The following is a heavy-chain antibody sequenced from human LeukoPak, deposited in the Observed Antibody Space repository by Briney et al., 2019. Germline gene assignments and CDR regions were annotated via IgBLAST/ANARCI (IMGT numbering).Heavy chain of an antibody. CDR2: IKQDGSEK. Sequence: GGSLRLSCAASGFTFSSYWMSWVRQAPGKGLEWVANIKQDGSEKYYVDSVKGRFTISRDNAKNSLYLQMNSLRAEDTAVYYCAREGADYYDSSGYSNEWGQGTLVTVSS. J-gene: IGHJ4*02. CDR3: AREGADYYDSSGYSNE. CDR1: GFTFSSYW. D-gene: IGHD3-22*01. V-gene: IGHV3-7*01.